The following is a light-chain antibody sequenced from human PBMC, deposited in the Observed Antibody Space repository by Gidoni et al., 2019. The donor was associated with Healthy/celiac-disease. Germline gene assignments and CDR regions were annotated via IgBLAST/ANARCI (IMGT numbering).Light chain of an antibody. CDR1: QDISNY. CDR2: DAS. Sequence: DIQMTQSPSSLSASVGDRVTITCQASQDISNYLNWYQQKPGKAPKLLIYDASNLETGVPSRFSGSGSGTDFTFTISSLQPEDIATYFCQQNGDLPHTFGGGTKVEIK. V-gene: IGKV1-33*01. CDR3: QQNGDLPHT. J-gene: IGKJ4*01.